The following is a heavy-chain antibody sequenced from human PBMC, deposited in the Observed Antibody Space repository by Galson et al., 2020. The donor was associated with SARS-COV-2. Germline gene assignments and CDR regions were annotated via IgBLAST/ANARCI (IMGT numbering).Heavy chain of an antibody. D-gene: IGHD6-13*01. Sequence: ASETLSLTCTVSGGAISSSSYYWGWIRQPPGKGLEWIGSIYYSGSTYYNPSLKSRVTISVDTSKNQFSLKLSSVTAADTAVYYCATRYSSRKSSLDYWGQGTLVTVSS. J-gene: IGHJ4*02. CDR3: ATRYSSRKSSLDY. CDR2: IYYSGST. CDR1: GGAISSSSYY. V-gene: IGHV4-39*01.